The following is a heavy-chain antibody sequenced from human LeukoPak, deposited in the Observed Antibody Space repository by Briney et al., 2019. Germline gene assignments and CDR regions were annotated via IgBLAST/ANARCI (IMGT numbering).Heavy chain of an antibody. V-gene: IGHV3-30*18. J-gene: IGHJ3*02. CDR2: ISYDGSNK. D-gene: IGHD3-10*01. CDR3: AKDQSKGYYGSGSAFDI. CDR1: GFTFSSYG. Sequence: PGGSLRLSCAASGFTFSSYGMHWVRQAPGKGLEWVAVISYDGSNKYYADSVKGRFTISRDNSKNTLYLQMNSLRAEDTAVYYCAKDQSKGYYGSGSAFDIWGQGTMVTVSS.